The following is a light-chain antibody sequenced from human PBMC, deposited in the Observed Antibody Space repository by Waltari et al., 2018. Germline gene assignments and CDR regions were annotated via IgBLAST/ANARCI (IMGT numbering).Light chain of an antibody. CDR2: WAS. CDR1: QSVLYSSNNKNY. V-gene: IGKV4-1*01. CDR3: QQYLSTPPT. Sequence: DIVMTQSPDSLAVSLGERATIHCKSSQSVLYSSNNKNYLAWYQQKPGQPPKLLVYWASTRESGVPDRFSGSGSGTEFTLAISSLQAEDVAIYYCQQYLSTPPTFGQGTKVEIK. J-gene: IGKJ1*01.